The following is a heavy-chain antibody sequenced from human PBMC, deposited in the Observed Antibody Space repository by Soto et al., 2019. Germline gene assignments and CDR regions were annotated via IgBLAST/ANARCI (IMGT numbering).Heavy chain of an antibody. CDR2: IWYDGSNK. D-gene: IGHD3-16*02. V-gene: IGHV3-33*01. J-gene: IGHJ3*02. Sequence: GGSLRLSCAASGFTFSSYGMHWVRQAPGKGLEWVAVIWYDGSNKYYADSVKGRFTISRDNSKNTLYLQMNSLRAEDTAVYYCARERLHLGGLSFVGAFDIWGQGTMVTVSS. CDR1: GFTFSSYG. CDR3: ARERLHLGGLSFVGAFDI.